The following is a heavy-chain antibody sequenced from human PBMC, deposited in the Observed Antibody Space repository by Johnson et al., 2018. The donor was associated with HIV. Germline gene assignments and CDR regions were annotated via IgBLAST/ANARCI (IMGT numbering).Heavy chain of an antibody. Sequence: VQLVESGGGLVQSGGSLRLSCGVSGFAVSSNYMSWVRQAPGKGLEWVSIIYSGGSTYYAESVKGRFTISRDNSKNTLYLKMNNLRVEDTAVYYCARDGESQQLPLGDAFDIWGQGTMVTVSS. V-gene: IGHV3-66*01. D-gene: IGHD6-13*01. CDR3: ARDGESQQLPLGDAFDI. CDR1: GFAVSSNY. J-gene: IGHJ3*02. CDR2: IYSGGST.